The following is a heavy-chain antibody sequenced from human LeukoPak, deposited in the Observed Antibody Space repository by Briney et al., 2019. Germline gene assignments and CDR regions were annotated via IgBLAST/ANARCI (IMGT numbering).Heavy chain of an antibody. CDR3: ARVILTVTTYYYYYYGMDV. CDR2: INHSGST. D-gene: IGHD4-17*01. Sequence: SETLSLTCAVYGGSFSGYYWSWIRQPPGNGLEWIGEINHSGSTNYNPSLKSRVTISVDTSKNQLSLKLSSVTAADTAVYYCARVILTVTTYYYYYYGMDVWGQGTTVTVSS. V-gene: IGHV4-34*01. J-gene: IGHJ6*02. CDR1: GGSFSGYY.